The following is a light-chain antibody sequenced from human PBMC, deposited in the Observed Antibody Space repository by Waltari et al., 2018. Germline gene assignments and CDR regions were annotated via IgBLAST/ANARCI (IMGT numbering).Light chain of an antibody. Sequence: SSELTQDPAVSVALGQTVRITCQGDSLRSYYASWYQQKPGQAPVPVTYGKNNRPSGIPDRFSGSSSGNTASLTITGAQAEDEADYYCNSRDSSGNHHWVFGGGTKLTVL. CDR3: NSRDSSGNHHWV. CDR1: SLRSYY. V-gene: IGLV3-19*01. J-gene: IGLJ3*02. CDR2: GKN.